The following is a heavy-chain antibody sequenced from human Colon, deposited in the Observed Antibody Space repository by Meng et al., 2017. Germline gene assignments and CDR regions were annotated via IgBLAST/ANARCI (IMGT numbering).Heavy chain of an antibody. Sequence: GESLKISCAVSGFTCSNYAMSWVRQAPGKGLEWVSAIVGSTGISGSTYYADSVKGRFTISRDNSKNTLYLQMNSLRAEDTAIYYCAKGRWGYCSGGSCYPEIWGQGTLVTVSS. V-gene: IGHV3-23*01. D-gene: IGHD2-15*01. CDR1: GFTCSNYA. CDR2: IVGSTGISGST. J-gene: IGHJ1*01. CDR3: AKGRWGYCSGGSCYPEI.